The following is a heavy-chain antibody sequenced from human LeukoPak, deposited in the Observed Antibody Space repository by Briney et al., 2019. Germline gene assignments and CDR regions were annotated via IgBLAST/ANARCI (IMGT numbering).Heavy chain of an antibody. CDR2: IYSTGST. Sequence: ETLSLTCTVSGGSISSYYWSWIRQPAGKGLEWIGRIYSTGSTNYNPSLKSRVTMSVDTSKNQFSLRLRPVTAADTAVYYCARQIASAGTAGFDFWGQGALVTVSS. CDR1: GGSISSYY. J-gene: IGHJ4*02. V-gene: IGHV4-4*07. D-gene: IGHD6-13*01. CDR3: ARQIASAGTAGFDF.